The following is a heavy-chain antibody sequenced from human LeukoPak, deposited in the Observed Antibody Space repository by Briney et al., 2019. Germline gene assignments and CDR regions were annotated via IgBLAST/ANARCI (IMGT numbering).Heavy chain of an antibody. V-gene: IGHV3-48*03. J-gene: IGHJ4*02. Sequence: GGSLRLSCAASGFTFSSYEMNWVRQAPGKGLEWVSYINSGGDTLYYADSVKGRFTVSRDNAKNTLGLQMNSLRAEDTAGYYCARGARSVRGVIPYFDYWGEGTLVTVSS. CDR2: INSGGDTL. D-gene: IGHD3-10*01. CDR3: ARGARSVRGVIPYFDY. CDR1: GFTFSSYE.